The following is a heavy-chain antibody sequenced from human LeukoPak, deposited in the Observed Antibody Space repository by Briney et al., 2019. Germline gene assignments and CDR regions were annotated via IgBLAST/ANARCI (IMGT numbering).Heavy chain of an antibody. CDR1: GFSFDDYA. CDR3: AKDMRYYDSSGYYFD. D-gene: IGHD3-22*01. V-gene: IGHV3-9*01. Sequence: GGSLRLSCAASGFSFDDYAMHWVRQAPGKGAEWVSGISWNSGSIGYADSVKGRFTISRDNAQNSLYLQMNSLRPEDTALYYCAKDMRYYDSSGYYFDWGQGTLVTVSS. J-gene: IGHJ4*02. CDR2: ISWNSGSI.